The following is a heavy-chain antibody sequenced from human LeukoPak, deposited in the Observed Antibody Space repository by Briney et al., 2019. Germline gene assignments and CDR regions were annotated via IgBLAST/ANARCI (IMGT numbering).Heavy chain of an antibody. CDR2: IRYYGRNK. Sequence: GGSLRLSCAASGFTFSSYGMHWVRQAPGKGLEWVAFIRYYGRNKNYADSVKGRFTISRDNSKNTLYLQMNSLRAEDTAVYYCATNPVVVAAKPRYYYYYYMDVWGKGTTVTISS. J-gene: IGHJ6*03. V-gene: IGHV3-30*02. D-gene: IGHD2-15*01. CDR3: ATNPVVVAAKPRYYYYYYMDV. CDR1: GFTFSSYG.